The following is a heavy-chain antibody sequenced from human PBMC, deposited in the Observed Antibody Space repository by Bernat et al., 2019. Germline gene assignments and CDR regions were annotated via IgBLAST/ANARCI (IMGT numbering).Heavy chain of an antibody. CDR3: ARLRGTGWSGAMDV. Sequence: QVQLQESGPGLVKPSETLSLTCSVSGDSTSRYYWSWIRQPPGKGLEWIAYIFNSGTTNYNPSLKSRITMSIDTSKNQFSLKLTSVTAADTAVDYCARLRGTGWSGAMDVWGQGTTVTVSS. CDR1: GDSTSRYY. D-gene: IGHD6-19*01. J-gene: IGHJ6*02. CDR2: IFNSGTT. V-gene: IGHV4-59*08.